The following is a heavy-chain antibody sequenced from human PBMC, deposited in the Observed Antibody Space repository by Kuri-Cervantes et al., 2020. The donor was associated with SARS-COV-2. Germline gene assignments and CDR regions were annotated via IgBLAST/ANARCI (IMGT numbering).Heavy chain of an antibody. D-gene: IGHD3-3*01. CDR1: GGSISSGGFY. CDR2: IYYSGGT. CDR3: ARQTQNEMITIFGVIIMSDALDI. Sequence: LRLSCTVSGGSISSGGFYWSWIRQHPGKGLEWIAYIYYSGGTYYNPSLKSRVTISVDTSKNQFSLKLSSVTAADTAVYYCARQTQNEMITIFGVIIMSDALDIWGQGTMVTVSS. V-gene: IGHV4-31*02. J-gene: IGHJ3*02.